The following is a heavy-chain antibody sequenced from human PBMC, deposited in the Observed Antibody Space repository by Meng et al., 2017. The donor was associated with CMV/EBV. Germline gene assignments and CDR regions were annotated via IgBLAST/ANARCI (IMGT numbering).Heavy chain of an antibody. D-gene: IGHD3-22*01. CDR3: ARGPEDYYDSSGYYAPDY. J-gene: IGHJ4*02. V-gene: IGHV3-21*01. CDR1: GFTFSSYS. CDR2: ISSSSSYI. Sequence: GGSLRLSCAASGFTFSSYSMNWVRQAPGKGLEWVSSISSSSSYIYYADSVKGRFTISRDNAKNSLYLQMNSLRAADTAVYYCARGPEDYYDSSGYYAPDYWGQGTLVTVSS.